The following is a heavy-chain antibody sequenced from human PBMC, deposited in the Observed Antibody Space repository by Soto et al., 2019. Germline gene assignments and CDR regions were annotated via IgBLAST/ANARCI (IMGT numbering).Heavy chain of an antibody. V-gene: IGHV3-53*01. CDR1: GFTVSSNY. D-gene: IGHD6-13*01. J-gene: IGHJ6*02. Sequence: GGSLRLSCSASGFTVSSNYMSWVRQAPGKGLEWVSVIYSGGSTYYADSVKGRFTISRDNSKNTLYLQMNSLRAEDTAVYYCARGGPTASAAAAVPYYYYGMDVWGQGTTVTVSS. CDR3: ARGGPTASAAAAVPYYYYGMDV. CDR2: IYSGGST.